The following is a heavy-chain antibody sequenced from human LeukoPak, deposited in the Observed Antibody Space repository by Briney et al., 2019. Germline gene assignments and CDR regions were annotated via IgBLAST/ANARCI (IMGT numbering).Heavy chain of an antibody. Sequence: SETLSLTCTVSGGSISSSSYYWGWIRQPPGKGLEWIGSIYYSGSTYYNPSLKSRVTISVDTSKNQFSLKLSSVTAADTAVYYCARGYCSSTSCYLFDYWGQGTLVTVSS. CDR2: IYYSGST. D-gene: IGHD2-2*01. V-gene: IGHV4-39*07. CDR1: GGSISSSSYY. J-gene: IGHJ4*02. CDR3: ARGYCSSTSCYLFDY.